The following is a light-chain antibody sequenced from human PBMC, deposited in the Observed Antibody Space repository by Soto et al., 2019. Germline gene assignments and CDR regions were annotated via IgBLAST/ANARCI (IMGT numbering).Light chain of an antibody. CDR1: QSVASSY. V-gene: IGKV3-20*01. CDR3: QQYGSSPPLT. J-gene: IGKJ4*01. Sequence: VLTQSPATLSLSPGERATLSCRAIQSVASSYLAWYQQRPGQAPRLLIYGASSRATGIPDRFSGSGSGTDFTLTISRLEPEDFAVYYCQQYGSSPPLTFGGGTKVDI. CDR2: GAS.